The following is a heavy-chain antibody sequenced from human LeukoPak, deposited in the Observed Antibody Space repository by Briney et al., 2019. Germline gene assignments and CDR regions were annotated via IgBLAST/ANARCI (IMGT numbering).Heavy chain of an antibody. Sequence: GGSLRLSCAASGFTFSSYSMNWVRQAPGKGLEWVSSISSSSSYIYYADSVKGRFTISRDNAKNSLYLQMNSLRAEDTAVYYCAREDTMVRGVRGAFDIWGQGTMVTVSS. CDR1: GFTFSSYS. CDR2: ISSSSSYI. D-gene: IGHD3-10*01. CDR3: AREDTMVRGVRGAFDI. J-gene: IGHJ3*02. V-gene: IGHV3-21*01.